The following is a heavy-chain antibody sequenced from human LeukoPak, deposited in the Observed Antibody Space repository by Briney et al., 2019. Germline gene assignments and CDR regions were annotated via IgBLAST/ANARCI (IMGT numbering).Heavy chain of an antibody. Sequence: GRSLRLSCAASGFTFDDYAMHWVRQAPGKGLEWVSGISWNRGSIGYADSVKGRFTISRDNAKKSLYLQMNSLRAEDTALYYCAKDSLRYFDWSAFDYWGQGTLVTVSS. CDR2: ISWNRGSI. J-gene: IGHJ4*02. V-gene: IGHV3-9*01. CDR3: AKDSLRYFDWSAFDY. D-gene: IGHD3-9*01. CDR1: GFTFDDYA.